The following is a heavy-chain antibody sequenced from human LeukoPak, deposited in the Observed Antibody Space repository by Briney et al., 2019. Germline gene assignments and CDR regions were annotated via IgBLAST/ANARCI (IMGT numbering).Heavy chain of an antibody. CDR1: GCTFANLD. Sequence: GASVKVSCKTSGCTFANLDINWLRQAPGQGLEWMGWMSPNSGDTGYAQKFQGRVSMTRDTSISTAYMELSSLRSEDTAVYYCASNPPNTGDFYYWGLGSLVTVSS. CDR2: MSPNSGDT. V-gene: IGHV1-8*01. J-gene: IGHJ4*02. D-gene: IGHD1-1*01. CDR3: ASNPPNTGDFYY.